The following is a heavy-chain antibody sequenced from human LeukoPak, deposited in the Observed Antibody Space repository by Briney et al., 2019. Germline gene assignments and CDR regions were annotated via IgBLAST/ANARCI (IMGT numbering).Heavy chain of an antibody. CDR2: TNHSGST. J-gene: IGHJ4*02. V-gene: IGHV4-34*01. Sequence: SETLSLTCAVYGGSFSGYYWSWIRQPPGKGLEWIGETNHSGSTNYNPSLKSRVTISVDTSKNQFSLKLSSVTATDTAVYYCARGRDMITFGGVLAFDYWGQGTLVTVSS. CDR1: GGSFSGYY. D-gene: IGHD3-16*01. CDR3: ARGRDMITFGGVLAFDY.